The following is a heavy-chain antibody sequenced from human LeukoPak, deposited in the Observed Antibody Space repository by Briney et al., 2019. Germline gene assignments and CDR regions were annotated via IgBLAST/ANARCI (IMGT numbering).Heavy chain of an antibody. D-gene: IGHD6-19*01. Sequence: PGGSLRLSCAASGFTLSSFWMHWVRQAPGKGLEWVANIKEDGSRNHYVDSVKGRFTISRDNAKSSLYLQMNSLRVEDTAVYYCARQLSGWYDADPYWGQGTLVTVSS. CDR1: GFTLSSFW. J-gene: IGHJ4*02. CDR2: IKEDGSRN. CDR3: ARQLSGWYDADPY. V-gene: IGHV3-7*05.